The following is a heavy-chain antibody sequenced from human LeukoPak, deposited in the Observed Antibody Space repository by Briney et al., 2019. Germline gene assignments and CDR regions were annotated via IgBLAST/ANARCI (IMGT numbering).Heavy chain of an antibody. D-gene: IGHD3-10*01. CDR3: ARSSYYYAADAFDI. J-gene: IGHJ3*02. V-gene: IGHV4-59*01. Sequence: SETLSLTCTVSGGSISSYYWSWIRQPPGKGLEWIGYIYYSGSTNYNPSLKSRVTISIDTSKNQFSLKLNSVTAADTAVYYCARSSYYYAADAFDIWGQGTMVTVSS. CDR1: GGSISSYY. CDR2: IYYSGST.